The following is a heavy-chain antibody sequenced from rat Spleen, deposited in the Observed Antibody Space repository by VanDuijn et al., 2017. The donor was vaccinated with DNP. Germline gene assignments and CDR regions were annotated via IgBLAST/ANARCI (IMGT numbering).Heavy chain of an antibody. CDR1: DYSISSDY. J-gene: IGHJ4*01. CDR3: ARWNIGTSTLDY. Sequence: EVQLQESGPGLVKPSQSLSLTCSVTDYSISSDYWGWIRKFPGDKMEWIGHISYSGTTSYHPSLKSRISITRDTSKNQFFLQLSSVTTEDTATYYCARWNIGTSTLDYWGQGTPVTVSS. D-gene: IGHD1-5*01. CDR2: ISYSGTT. V-gene: IGHV3-1*01.